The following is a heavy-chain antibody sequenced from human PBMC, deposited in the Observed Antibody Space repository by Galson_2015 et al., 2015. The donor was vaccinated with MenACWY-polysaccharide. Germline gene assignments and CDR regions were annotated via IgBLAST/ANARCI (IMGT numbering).Heavy chain of an antibody. CDR2: ISGSGGST. Sequence: SLRLSCAASGFTFSSYAMSWVRQAPGKGLEWVSAISGSGGSTYYADSVKGRFTISRDNSKNTLYLQMNSLRAEDTAVYYCAKADRGLVVVVAAPFDYWGQGTLITVSP. CDR3: AKADRGLVVVVAAPFDY. J-gene: IGHJ4*02. V-gene: IGHV3-23*01. CDR1: GFTFSSYA. D-gene: IGHD2-15*01.